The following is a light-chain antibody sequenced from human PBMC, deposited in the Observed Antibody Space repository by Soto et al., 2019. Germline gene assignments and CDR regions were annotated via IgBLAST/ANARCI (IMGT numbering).Light chain of an antibody. CDR2: EVS. CDR1: SSDVGGYKY. Sequence: QSALTQPASVSGSPGQSITISCTGTSSDVGGYKYVSWYQQYSGKAPKLVIYEVSNRPSGVSHRFSGSKSGNTASLTISGLQVGAEAEYNCSSYTSSGRARFGGGTKPTVL. CDR3: SSYTSSGRAR. J-gene: IGLJ2*01. V-gene: IGLV2-14*01.